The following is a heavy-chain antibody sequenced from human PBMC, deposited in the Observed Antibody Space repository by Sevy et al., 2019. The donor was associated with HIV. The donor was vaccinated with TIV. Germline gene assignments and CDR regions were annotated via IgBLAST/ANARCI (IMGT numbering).Heavy chain of an antibody. CDR1: GFTFSSYW. Sequence: GGSLRLSCAASGFTFSSYWMSWVRQAPGKGLEWVANIKQDGSEKYYVDSVKGRFTISIDNARNSLYLQMNSLRAEDTAVYYCARVLPRIMITFGGVTPRAHFDYWGQGTLVTVSS. D-gene: IGHD3-16*01. CDR2: IKQDGSEK. CDR3: ARVLPRIMITFGGVTPRAHFDY. J-gene: IGHJ4*02. V-gene: IGHV3-7*01.